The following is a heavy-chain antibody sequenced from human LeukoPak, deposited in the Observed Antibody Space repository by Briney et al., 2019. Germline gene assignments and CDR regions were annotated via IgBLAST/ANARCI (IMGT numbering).Heavy chain of an antibody. V-gene: IGHV1-2*02. D-gene: IGHD6-19*01. CDR3: ARDYSSGWYIAFDI. Sequence: ASVKVSCKASGYTFTGYYMHWVRQAPGQGLEWMGWINPNSGGTNYAQKFQGRVTMTRDTSISTAYMELSRLRSDDTAVYYCARDYSSGWYIAFDIWGQGTMVTVSS. CDR2: INPNSGGT. CDR1: GYTFTGYY. J-gene: IGHJ3*02.